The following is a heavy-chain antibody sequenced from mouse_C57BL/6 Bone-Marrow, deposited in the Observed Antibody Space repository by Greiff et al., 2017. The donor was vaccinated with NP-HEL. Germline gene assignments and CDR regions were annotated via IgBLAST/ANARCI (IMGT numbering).Heavy chain of an antibody. CDR2: IYPRSGNT. D-gene: IGHD4-1*01. V-gene: IGHV1-81*01. J-gene: IGHJ2*01. CDR1: GYTFTSYG. CDR3: ARYANWGYYFDY. Sequence: QVQLQQSGAELARPGASVKLSCKASGYTFTSYGISWVKQRTGQGLEWIGEIYPRSGNTYYNEKFKGKATLTADKSSSTAYMELRSLTSEDSAVYFCARYANWGYYFDYWGQGTTLTVSS.